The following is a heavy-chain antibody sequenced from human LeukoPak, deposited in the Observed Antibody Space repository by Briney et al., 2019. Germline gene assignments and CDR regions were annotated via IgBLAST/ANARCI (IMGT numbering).Heavy chain of an antibody. Sequence: AGESLKISCKGSGYSFTSYWISWVRQMPGKGLEWMGIIYPGDSDTRYSPSLDGQVTISADKSVSTTYLQWSSLQASDTAMYYCARPSSLYGGTSEDYWGQGTLVTVSS. CDR1: GYSFTSYW. CDR2: IYPGDSDT. V-gene: IGHV5-51*01. CDR3: ARPSSLYGGTSEDY. D-gene: IGHD4-23*01. J-gene: IGHJ4*02.